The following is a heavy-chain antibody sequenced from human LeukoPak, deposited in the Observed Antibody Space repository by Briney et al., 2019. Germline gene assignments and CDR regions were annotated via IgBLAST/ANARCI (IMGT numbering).Heavy chain of an antibody. CDR3: ARRAVTTEY. V-gene: IGHV4-34*01. D-gene: IGHD4-17*01. CDR1: GGSFSGYY. Sequence: PSETLSLTCADYGGSFSGYYWSWIRQPPGKGLEWIGEINHSGSTNYNPSLKSRVTISVDTSKNQFSLKLSSVTAADTAVYYCARRAVTTEYWGQGTLVSVSS. J-gene: IGHJ4*02. CDR2: INHSGST.